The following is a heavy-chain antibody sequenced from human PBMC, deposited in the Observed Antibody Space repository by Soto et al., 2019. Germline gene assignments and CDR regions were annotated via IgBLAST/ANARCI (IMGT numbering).Heavy chain of an antibody. D-gene: IGHD3-3*01. V-gene: IGHV1-69*13. CDR1: GGTXSIYA. CDR3: AFSAPAPIFGVVTAFDY. CDR2: IIPIFGTA. Sequence: GASVKVXCKASGGTXSIYAISWVRQAPGQGLEWMGGIIPIFGTANYAQKFQGRVTITADESTSTAYMELSSLRSEDTAVYYCAFSAPAPIFGVVTAFDYWGQGTLVTVSS. J-gene: IGHJ4*02.